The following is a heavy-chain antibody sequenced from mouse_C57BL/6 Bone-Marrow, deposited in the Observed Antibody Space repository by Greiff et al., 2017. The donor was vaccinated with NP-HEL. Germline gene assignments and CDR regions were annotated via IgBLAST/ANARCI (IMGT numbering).Heavy chain of an antibody. Sequence: EVKLVESGPELVKPGASVKIPCKASGYTFTDYNMDWVKQSHGKSLEWIGDINPNNGGTIYNQKFKGKATLTVDKSSSTAYMELRSLTSVDTAVNYSARRPWYFWFYFAYWGQGTTLTVSS. V-gene: IGHV1-18*01. CDR1: GYTFTDYN. CDR2: INPNNGGT. CDR3: ARRPWYFWFYFAY. J-gene: IGHJ2*01. D-gene: IGHD2-1*01.